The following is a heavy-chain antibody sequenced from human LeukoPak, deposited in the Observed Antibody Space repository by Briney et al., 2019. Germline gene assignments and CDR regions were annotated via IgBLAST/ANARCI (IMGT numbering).Heavy chain of an antibody. V-gene: IGHV4-59*01. CDR3: ACLTTADAFDI. J-gene: IGHJ3*02. CDR2: IYDSGST. Sequence: SETLSLTCTVSGGSINSYYWSWLRQPPGKGLEWIGYIYDSGSTNYNPSLKSRVTISVDTSNNQFSLKLSSVTAADTAVYYCACLTTADAFDIWGQGTMVTVSS. D-gene: IGHD3-22*01. CDR1: GGSINSYY.